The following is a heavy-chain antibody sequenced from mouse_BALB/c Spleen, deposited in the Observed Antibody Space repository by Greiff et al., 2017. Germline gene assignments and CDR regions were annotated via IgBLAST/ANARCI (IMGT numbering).Heavy chain of an antibody. V-gene: IGHV5-6-5*01. CDR2: ISSGGST. CDR1: GFTFSSYA. J-gene: IGHJ4*01. Sequence: EVKLMESGGGLVKPGGSLKLSCAASGFTFSSYAMSWVRQTPEKRLEWVASISSGGSTYYPDSVKGRFTISRDNAKNNLYLQMSSLKSEDTAMYYCARDPEYGNYVAYAMDYWGQGTSVTVSS. D-gene: IGHD2-10*02. CDR3: ARDPEYGNYVAYAMDY.